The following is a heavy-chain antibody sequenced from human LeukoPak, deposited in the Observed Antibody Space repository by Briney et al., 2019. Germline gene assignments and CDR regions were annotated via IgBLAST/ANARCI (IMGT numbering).Heavy chain of an antibody. J-gene: IGHJ4*02. V-gene: IGHV4-59*08. CDR3: ARHRYSSAWSVVDY. CDR1: GGSISTYY. CDR2: IYYSGST. D-gene: IGHD6-19*01. Sequence: PSETLSLNCTVSGGSISTYYWSWIRQPPGKGLEWIGNIYYSGSTNYNPSLKSRVTISVDTSKNQFSLKLTAVTAADTAVYYCARHRYSSAWSVVDYWGQGTLVTVSS.